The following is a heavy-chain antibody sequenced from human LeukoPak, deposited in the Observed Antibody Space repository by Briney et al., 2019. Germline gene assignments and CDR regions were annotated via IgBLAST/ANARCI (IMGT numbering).Heavy chain of an antibody. V-gene: IGHV3-23*01. J-gene: IGHJ6*03. CDR2: ISRSGGTT. Sequence: GGSLRLSCAASGFTFNSYDMTWVRQTPGKGLQWVALISRSGGTTYYADSVKGRFTISRDNSKNTLYLQMTSLRAEDTAEYYCAKRGGTESFYYYYYMDVWGKGTTVTVSS. CDR1: GFTFNSYD. CDR3: AKRGGTESFYYYYYMDV. D-gene: IGHD2-15*01.